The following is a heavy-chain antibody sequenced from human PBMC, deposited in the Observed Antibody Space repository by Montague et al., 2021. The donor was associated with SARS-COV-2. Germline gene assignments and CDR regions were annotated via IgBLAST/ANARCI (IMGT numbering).Heavy chain of an antibody. CDR3: ARAVISSNYYNYYGLDV. D-gene: IGHD2-21*01. Sequence: SVKVSCKASGYTFTGHYIHWVRQAPGQGLEWMGWINPNSGGTRYAQNFQDWVTMTRDPSISTAFMELTRLKSDDTAVYFCARAVISSNYYNYYGLDVWGQGTTVTVSS. CDR2: INPNSGGT. J-gene: IGHJ6*02. V-gene: IGHV1-2*04. CDR1: GYTFTGHY.